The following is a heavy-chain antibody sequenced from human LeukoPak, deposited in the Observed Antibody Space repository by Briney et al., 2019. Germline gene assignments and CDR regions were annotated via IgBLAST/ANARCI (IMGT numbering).Heavy chain of an antibody. Sequence: GGSLRLSCAASGFTFSSYWMSWVRQAPGKGLEWVANIKQDGSEKYYVDSVKGRFTISRDNAKNSLYLQMNSLRAEDTAVYYCARDPGLYSGSYSRGWYFDLWGRGTLVTVSS. CDR1: GFTFSSYW. D-gene: IGHD1-26*01. CDR2: IKQDGSEK. V-gene: IGHV3-7*01. J-gene: IGHJ2*01. CDR3: ARDPGLYSGSYSRGWYFDL.